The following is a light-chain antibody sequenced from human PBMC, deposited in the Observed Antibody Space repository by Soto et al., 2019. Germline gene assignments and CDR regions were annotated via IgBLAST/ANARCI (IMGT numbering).Light chain of an antibody. Sequence: DIQMTQSPSTLSASVGDRVTITCRASQSISSWLAWYQQKPGKAPKLLIYKASTFESGVPSRFSGSGSGTDFILTISSLQPDDFATYYCQQYNSYWTFGQGTQVDIK. CDR1: QSISSW. V-gene: IGKV1-5*03. CDR3: QQYNSYWT. CDR2: KAS. J-gene: IGKJ1*01.